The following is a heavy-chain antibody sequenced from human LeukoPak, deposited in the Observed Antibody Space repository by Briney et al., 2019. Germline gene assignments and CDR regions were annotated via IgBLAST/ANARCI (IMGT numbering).Heavy chain of an antibody. Sequence: GASVKVSCKVSGYTLTELSMHWVRQAPGNGLEWIGGFDPEDGETIYAQKFQGRVTMTEDTSTDTAYMELSSLRSEDTAVYYCATAPPDGGYSYGYDYWGHGTLVTVSS. J-gene: IGHJ4*01. V-gene: IGHV1-24*01. CDR1: GYTLTELS. CDR2: FDPEDGET. CDR3: ATAPPDGGYSYGYDY. D-gene: IGHD5-18*01.